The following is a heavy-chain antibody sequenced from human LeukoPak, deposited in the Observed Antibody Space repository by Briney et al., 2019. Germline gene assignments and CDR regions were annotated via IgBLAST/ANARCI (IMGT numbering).Heavy chain of an antibody. CDR2: INPNSGGT. J-gene: IGHJ5*02. V-gene: IGHV1-2*02. CDR1: GYTFTGYY. D-gene: IGHD3-10*01. Sequence: ASVKVSCKASGYTFTGYYMHWVRQAPGQGLEWMGWINPNSGGTNYAQKFQGRVTMTRDTSISTAYMELSRLRSDDTAVYYCARSLLWFGLPWGGWLDPWGQGTLVTVSS. CDR3: ARSLLWFGLPWGGWLDP.